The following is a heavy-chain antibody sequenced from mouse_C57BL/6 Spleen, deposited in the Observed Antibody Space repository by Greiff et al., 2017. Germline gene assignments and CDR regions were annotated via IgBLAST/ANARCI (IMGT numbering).Heavy chain of an antibody. CDR3: TRDGAYYGSSYAMDY. Sequence: EVQVVESGEGLVKPGGSLKLSCAASGFTFSSYAMSWVRQTPEKRLEWVAYISSGGDYIYYADTVKGRFTISRDNARNTLYLQMSSLKSEDTAMYYCTRDGAYYGSSYAMDYWGQGTSVTVSS. D-gene: IGHD1-1*01. CDR2: ISSGGDYI. CDR1: GFTFSSYA. J-gene: IGHJ4*01. V-gene: IGHV5-9-1*02.